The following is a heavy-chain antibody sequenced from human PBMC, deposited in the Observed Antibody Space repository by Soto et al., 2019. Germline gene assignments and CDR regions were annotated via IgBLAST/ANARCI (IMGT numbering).Heavy chain of an antibody. V-gene: IGHV3-23*01. Sequence: GGSLRLSCAASGFTFSSNAMNWVRQAPGKGLEWVSAISGGGDSTYYTDSVKGRFTISRDNSSNTLYLQVNSLRAEDTAVYYCAKDFGFGVVTDPRYMDVWGKGTTVTVSS. J-gene: IGHJ6*03. CDR1: GFTFSSNA. CDR2: ISGGGDST. D-gene: IGHD3-3*01. CDR3: AKDFGFGVVTDPRYMDV.